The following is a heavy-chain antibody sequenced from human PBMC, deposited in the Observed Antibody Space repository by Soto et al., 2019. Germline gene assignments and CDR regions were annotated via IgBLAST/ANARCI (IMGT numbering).Heavy chain of an antibody. CDR3: ASVKQDRSGWGNDAFDI. J-gene: IGHJ3*02. Sequence: QVQLVQSGAEVKKPGASVKVSCKASGYTFTSYDINWVRQATGQGLEWMGWMNPNSGNTGYAQKFQGRVNMTRNTSISTAYMELSSLRSEDTAVYYCASVKQDRSGWGNDAFDIWGQGTMVTVSS. CDR1: GYTFTSYD. D-gene: IGHD6-19*01. CDR2: MNPNSGNT. V-gene: IGHV1-8*01.